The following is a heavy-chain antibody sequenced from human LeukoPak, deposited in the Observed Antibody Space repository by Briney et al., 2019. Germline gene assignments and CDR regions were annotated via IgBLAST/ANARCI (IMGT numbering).Heavy chain of an antibody. V-gene: IGHV1-69*05. CDR2: IIPIFGTA. J-gene: IGHJ6*03. CDR1: GGSFSTYA. CDR3: TQRGANNYYYMDV. D-gene: IGHD1-26*01. Sequence: SVKVSCKASGGSFSTYAVSWVRQAPGQGLEWMGGIIPIFGTAKYAQKFQGRVTITTDESTSTAYMELSSLRSEDTAVYYCTQRGANNYYYMDVWGKGTTVTVSS.